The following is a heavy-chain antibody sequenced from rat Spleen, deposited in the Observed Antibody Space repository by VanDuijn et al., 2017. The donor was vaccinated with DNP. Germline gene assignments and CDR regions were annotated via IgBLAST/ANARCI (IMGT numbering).Heavy chain of an antibody. Sequence: EVQVVESGGGLVQPKGSLKLSCAASGFDFNSYVMSWVRQAPEKGLEWVATISSTGGKTYYSDSVKGRFSISRDNAKTSLYLQMDSLRSEDTATYYCTTEGFSAIYNWFAYWGRGTLVTVSS. V-gene: IGHV5-20*01. CDR2: ISSTGGKT. CDR3: TTEGFSAIYNWFAY. J-gene: IGHJ3*01. CDR1: GFDFNSYV. D-gene: IGHD1-2*01.